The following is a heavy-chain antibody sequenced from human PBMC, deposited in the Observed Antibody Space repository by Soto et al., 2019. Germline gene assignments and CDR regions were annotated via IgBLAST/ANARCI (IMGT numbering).Heavy chain of an antibody. CDR2: INSSSSTI. CDR3: ERDSAYSGGSVEAGFDY. Sequence: GGSLRLSCAASGFTFSSYSMNWVRQAPGKGLEWVSYINSSSSTIYYADSVKGRSTISRENAKNSLYLQMNSLRDEDTAVYYYERDSAYSGGSVEAGFDYWGQGTLVTVSS. V-gene: IGHV3-48*02. D-gene: IGHD2-15*01. J-gene: IGHJ4*02. CDR1: GFTFSSYS.